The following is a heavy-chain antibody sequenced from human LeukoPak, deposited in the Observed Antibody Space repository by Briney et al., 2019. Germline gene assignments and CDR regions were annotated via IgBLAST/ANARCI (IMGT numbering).Heavy chain of an antibody. CDR1: GGSFSGYY. CDR2: INHSGST. Sequence: PSETLSLTCAVYGGSFSGYYWSWIRQPPGKGLEWIGEINHSGSTNYNPSLKSRVTISVDTSKNQFSLKLSSVTAADTAVYYCARVNTGYCSSTSCRTGFDYWGQGTLVTVSS. CDR3: ARVNTGYCSSTSCRTGFDY. V-gene: IGHV4-34*01. J-gene: IGHJ4*02. D-gene: IGHD2-2*01.